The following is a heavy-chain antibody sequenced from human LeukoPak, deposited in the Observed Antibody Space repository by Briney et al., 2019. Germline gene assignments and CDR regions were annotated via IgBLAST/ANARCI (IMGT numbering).Heavy chain of an antibody. Sequence: GGSLRLSCAASGFTFSNNEMNWVRQAPGKGLEWVSYMSRGGNTIYYSDSVKGRFTISRDNSKNTLYLQMSSLRAEDTAVYYCAKFPPVGITLSTTDYWGQGTLVTVSS. J-gene: IGHJ4*02. CDR1: GFTFSNNE. V-gene: IGHV3-48*03. CDR3: AKFPPVGITLSTTDY. CDR2: MSRGGNTI. D-gene: IGHD3-22*01.